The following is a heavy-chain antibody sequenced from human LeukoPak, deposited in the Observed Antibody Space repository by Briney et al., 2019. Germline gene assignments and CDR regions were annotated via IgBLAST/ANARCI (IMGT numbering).Heavy chain of an antibody. CDR1: GFTFSSYA. CDR2: ISGSGGST. V-gene: IGHV3-23*01. D-gene: IGHD6-13*01. J-gene: IGHJ5*02. CDR3: AKDRGREPSKYSSNGSVGP. Sequence: GGSLRLSCAASGFTFSSYAMSWVRQAPGKGLEWVSAISGSGGSTYYADSVKGRFTISRDNSKNTLYLQMNSLRAEDTAVYYCAKDRGREPSKYSSNGSVGPWGQGTLVTVSS.